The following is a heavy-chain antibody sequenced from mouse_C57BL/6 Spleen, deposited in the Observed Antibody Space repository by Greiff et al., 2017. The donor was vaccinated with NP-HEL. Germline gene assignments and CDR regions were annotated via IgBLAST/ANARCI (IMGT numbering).Heavy chain of an antibody. Sequence: EVHLVESGGDLVKPGGSLKLSCAASGFTFSSYGMSWVRQTPDKRLEWVATISSGGSYTYYPASVKGRFTISRDNAKNTRYLQMSSLKSEDTAIYYCARHNYGSSYGWFAYWGQGTLVTVSA. CDR3: ARHNYGSSYGWFAY. D-gene: IGHD1-1*01. J-gene: IGHJ3*01. V-gene: IGHV5-6*01. CDR2: ISSGGSYT. CDR1: GFTFSSYG.